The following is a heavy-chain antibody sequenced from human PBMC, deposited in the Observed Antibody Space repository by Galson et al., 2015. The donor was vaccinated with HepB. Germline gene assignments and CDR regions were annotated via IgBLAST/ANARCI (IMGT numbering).Heavy chain of an antibody. CDR1: GFTYSNYA. D-gene: IGHD4-17*01. Sequence: SLRLSCAASGFTYSNYAMSWVRQAPGKGLEWVSTISGRGGNTYYADSVKGRFTISRDNSRNTLYLQMNSLRVEDTALYYCAKDQEDRGDYEVGYWGQGTLVTVSS. V-gene: IGHV3-23*01. J-gene: IGHJ4*02. CDR2: ISGRGGNT. CDR3: AKDQEDRGDYEVGY.